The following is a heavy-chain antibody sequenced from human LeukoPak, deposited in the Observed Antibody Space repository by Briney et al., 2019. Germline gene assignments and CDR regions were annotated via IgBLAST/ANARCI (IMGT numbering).Heavy chain of an antibody. V-gene: IGHV4-59*01. Sequence: TSETLSLTCAVSGDSINPYYWSWIRQPPGKGLEWIGYIYYSGNTNYNPSLKSRVIISADTSKNQYSLRLSSVTAADTAVYYCARGGVAIPAANNWFAPWGQGTLVTVSS. D-gene: IGHD2-2*01. CDR3: ARGGVAIPAANNWFAP. CDR2: IYYSGNT. J-gene: IGHJ5*02. CDR1: GDSINPYY.